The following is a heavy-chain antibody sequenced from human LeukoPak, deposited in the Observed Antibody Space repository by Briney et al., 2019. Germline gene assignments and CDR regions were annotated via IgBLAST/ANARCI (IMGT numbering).Heavy chain of an antibody. V-gene: IGHV3-23*01. D-gene: IGHD2-8*01. J-gene: IGHJ4*02. CDR3: AKDRHCTNGVCRDY. CDR2: ISGSGGST. Sequence: GGSLRLSCAASGFTSSSYAMSWVRQAPGKGLEWVSAISGSGGSTYYADSVKGRFTISRDNSKNTLYLQMNSLRAEDTAVYYCAKDRHCTNGVCRDYWGQGTLVTVSS. CDR1: GFTSSSYA.